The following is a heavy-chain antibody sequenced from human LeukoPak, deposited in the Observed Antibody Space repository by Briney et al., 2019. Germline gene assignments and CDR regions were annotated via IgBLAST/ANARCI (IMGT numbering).Heavy chain of an antibody. CDR2: INSDGSST. Sequence: GGSLRLSCAASGFTFSSYWMHWVRQAPGKGLVWVSRINSDGSSTSYADSVKGRFTISRDNAKNTLYLQMNSLRAEDTAVYYCARVRWDSSGWPPRDYHYMDVWGKGTTVTVSS. J-gene: IGHJ6*03. V-gene: IGHV3-74*01. CDR1: GFTFSSYW. CDR3: ARVRWDSSGWPPRDYHYMDV. D-gene: IGHD6-19*01.